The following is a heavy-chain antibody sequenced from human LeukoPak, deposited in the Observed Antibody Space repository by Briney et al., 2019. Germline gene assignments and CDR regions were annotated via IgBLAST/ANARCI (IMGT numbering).Heavy chain of an antibody. CDR2: FDPEDGET. Sequence: RASVKVSCKVSGYTLTELSMHWVRQAPGKGLEWMGGFDPEDGETIYAQKFQGRVTMTEDTSTDTAYMELSSLRSEDTAVYYCATDGKVGIAAAGTGLYYGMDVWGKGTMVTVSS. V-gene: IGHV1-24*01. J-gene: IGHJ6*04. CDR3: ATDGKVGIAAAGTGLYYGMDV. D-gene: IGHD6-13*01. CDR1: GYTLTELS.